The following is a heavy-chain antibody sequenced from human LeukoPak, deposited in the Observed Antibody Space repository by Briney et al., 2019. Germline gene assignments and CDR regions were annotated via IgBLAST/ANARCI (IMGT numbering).Heavy chain of an antibody. J-gene: IGHJ5*02. CDR2: IYYSVVT. CDR3: ARARYFYDSGSYYVNWFDP. Sequence: AETLSLTCTVSGGSITSSSYSWGWTRQPPGKGLEWIGTIYYSVVTHYKPSLKSRVTISVDTSKNQFSLNLRSVTAADTAVYFCARARYFYDSGSYYVNWFDPWGQGTLVTVST. CDR1: GGSITSSSYS. D-gene: IGHD3-10*01. V-gene: IGHV4-39*01.